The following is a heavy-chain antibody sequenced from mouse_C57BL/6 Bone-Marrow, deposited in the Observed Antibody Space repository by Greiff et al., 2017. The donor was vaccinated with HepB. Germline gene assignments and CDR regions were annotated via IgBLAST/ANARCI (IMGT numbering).Heavy chain of an antibody. D-gene: IGHD1-1*01. CDR2: ISSGSSTI. CDR3: ARPLLSYYYAMDY. Sequence: EVKLVESGGGLVKPGGSLKISCEASGFTFSDYGMNWVRQAPEKGLEWVAYISSGSSTIYYADKVKGRFTISRDNAKNTPFMQITSLRSEDTAMYYCARPLLSYYYAMDYWGQGTSVTVSS. V-gene: IGHV5-17*01. J-gene: IGHJ4*01. CDR1: GFTFSDYG.